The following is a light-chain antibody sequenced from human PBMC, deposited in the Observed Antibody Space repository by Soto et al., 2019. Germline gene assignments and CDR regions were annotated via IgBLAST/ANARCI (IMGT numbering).Light chain of an antibody. CDR2: GAS. CDR1: QSVSSSY. J-gene: IGKJ2*01. V-gene: IGKV3-20*01. CDR3: QQYGSSPNT. Sequence: EIVLTQSPGTLSLSPGKRATLSCRASQSVSSSYLAWYQQKPGQAPRLLIYGASSRATGIPDRFSGSGSGTDFTLTISRLEPEASAVYYCQQYGSSPNTFGQGTKLEIK.